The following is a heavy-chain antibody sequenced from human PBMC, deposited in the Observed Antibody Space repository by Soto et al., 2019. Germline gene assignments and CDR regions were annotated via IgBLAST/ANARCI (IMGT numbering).Heavy chain of an antibody. CDR2: ISGSGGST. J-gene: IGHJ6*02. V-gene: IGHV3-23*01. Sequence: EVQLLESGGGLVQPGGSLRLSCAASGFTFSSYVMNWVRQPPGKGLERVSGISGSGGSTYYADSVKGRFTISRDNSKNTLYLQMNSLRAEDTAVYYCAKGPRAPPPHDYGMDVWGQGTTVTVSS. CDR3: AKGPRAPPPHDYGMDV. CDR1: GFTFSSYV.